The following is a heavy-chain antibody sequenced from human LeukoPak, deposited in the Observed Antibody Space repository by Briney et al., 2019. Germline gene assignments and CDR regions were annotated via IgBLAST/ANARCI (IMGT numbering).Heavy chain of an antibody. CDR1: GGSISSGDYY. CDR3: ARGLGGGYTYFDY. V-gene: IGHV4-30-4*08. CDR2: IYYSGST. D-gene: IGHD5-24*01. Sequence: PSQTLSLTCTVSGGSISSGDYYWSWIRQPPGKGLEWIGYIYYSGSTYYSPSLKSRVTISVDTSKNQFPLKLSSVTAADTAVYYCARGLGGGYTYFDYWGQGTLVTVSS. J-gene: IGHJ4*02.